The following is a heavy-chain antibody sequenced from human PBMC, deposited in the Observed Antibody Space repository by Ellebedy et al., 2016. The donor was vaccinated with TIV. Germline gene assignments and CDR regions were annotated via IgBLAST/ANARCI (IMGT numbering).Heavy chain of an antibody. CDR1: GASISSYY. J-gene: IGHJ5*02. D-gene: IGHD3-22*01. CDR2: IYYSGSA. V-gene: IGHV4-59*01. CDR3: ARDHSRYHYDGNWFDP. Sequence: SETLSLTCTVSGASISSYYCSWIRQPPGKGLEWIGYIYYSGSANYNPSLKSRVTISVDTSKNQVSLKLTSVTAADTAVYYCARDHSRYHYDGNWFDPWGQGTLVTVSS.